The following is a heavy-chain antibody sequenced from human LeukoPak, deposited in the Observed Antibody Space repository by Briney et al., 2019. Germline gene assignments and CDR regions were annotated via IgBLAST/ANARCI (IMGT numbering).Heavy chain of an antibody. Sequence: SETLSLTCAVYGGSFSGYYWSWIRQPPGKGLEWIGYIYYSGSTNYNPSLKSRVTISVDTSKNQFSLKLSSVTAADTAVYYCARVDYDILTGEDYYGMDVWGQGTTVTVSS. CDR3: ARVDYDILTGEDYYGMDV. J-gene: IGHJ6*02. D-gene: IGHD3-9*01. CDR1: GGSFSGYY. CDR2: IYYSGST. V-gene: IGHV4-59*01.